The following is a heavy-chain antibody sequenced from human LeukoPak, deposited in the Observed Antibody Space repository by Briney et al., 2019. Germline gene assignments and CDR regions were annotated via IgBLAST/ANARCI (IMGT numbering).Heavy chain of an antibody. CDR3: ARVVYD. J-gene: IGHJ4*02. CDR2: ISSSGDTI. CDR1: GFTFSSHE. V-gene: IGHV3-48*03. Sequence: PGGSLRLSCAASGFTFSSHEVNWVRQAPGKGLEWVAYISSSGDTIYYADSVKGRFTISRDNAKNSLYLQMDSLRAEDTGVYYCARVVYDWGQGTLVTVSS. D-gene: IGHD2/OR15-2a*01.